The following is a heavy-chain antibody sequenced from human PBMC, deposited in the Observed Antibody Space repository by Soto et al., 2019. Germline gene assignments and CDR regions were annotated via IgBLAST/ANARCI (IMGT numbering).Heavy chain of an antibody. CDR3: ASGHRSGWYACDY. V-gene: IGHV3-30-3*01. J-gene: IGHJ4*02. CDR1: GFTFSSYA. Sequence: QVQLVESGGGVVQPGRSLRLSCAASGFTFSSYAMHWVRQAPGKGLEWVAVISYDGSNKYYADSVKGRFTISRDNSKNTLYLQMNSLRAEDTAVYYCASGHRSGWYACDYWGQGTLVTVSS. D-gene: IGHD6-19*01. CDR2: ISYDGSNK.